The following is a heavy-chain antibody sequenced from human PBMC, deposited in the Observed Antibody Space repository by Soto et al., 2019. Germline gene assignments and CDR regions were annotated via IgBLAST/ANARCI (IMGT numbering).Heavy chain of an antibody. J-gene: IGHJ3*01. D-gene: IGHD2-8*01. V-gene: IGHV4-31*01. Sequence: QVQLQESGPGLVRPSQTLSLTCTVSAGSISTINYYWSWIRQHPEKGLEWIGYISYSGSTFYHSSLKGLVTISLDTSKKQFSLTRTSVTAADTAVYYCARSAQWDGFDPWGQGTMVTVSS. CDR3: ARSAQWDGFDP. CDR1: AGSISTINYY. CDR2: ISYSGST.